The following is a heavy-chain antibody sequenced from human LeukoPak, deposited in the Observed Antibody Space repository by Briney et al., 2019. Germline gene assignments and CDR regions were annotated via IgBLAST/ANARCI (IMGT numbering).Heavy chain of an antibody. D-gene: IGHD3-22*01. CDR2: IHSDGST. V-gene: IGHV3-53*01. CDR1: GFTVSSSY. CDR3: ARDLDYYDSSGSHRRRNYFDY. Sequence: GGSLRLSCAASGFTVSSSYMSWVRQAPGKGLEWVSIIHSDGSTYYADSVKGRFTISRDTSKNTLYLQMKSLRGEDTAMYYCARDLDYYDSSGSHRRRNYFDYWGQGTLVTVSS. J-gene: IGHJ4*02.